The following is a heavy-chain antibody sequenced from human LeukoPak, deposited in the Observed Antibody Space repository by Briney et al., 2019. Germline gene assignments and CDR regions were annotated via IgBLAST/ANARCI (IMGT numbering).Heavy chain of an antibody. V-gene: IGHV1-8*01. J-gene: IGHJ4*02. CDR2: MNPNRGNT. CDR3: ARGMRWLRLSNSYYFDY. CDR1: GYTFTSYD. Sequence: ASVKVSCKASGYTFTSYDINWVRQATGQGLKWMGWMNPNRGNTGYAQKFQGRVTMTRNTSISTAYMELSRLRSEDTAVDYCARGMRWLRLSNSYYFDYWGQGTLVTVSS. D-gene: IGHD5-12*01.